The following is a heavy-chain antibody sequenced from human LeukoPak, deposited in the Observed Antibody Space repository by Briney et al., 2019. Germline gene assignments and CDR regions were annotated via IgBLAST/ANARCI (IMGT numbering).Heavy chain of an antibody. CDR3: ARVGNWNDLDY. CDR2: IYYTGST. J-gene: IGHJ4*02. D-gene: IGHD1-1*01. CDR1: GGSISDYY. V-gene: IGHV4-59*01. Sequence: SETLSLTCTVSGGSISDYYWSWLRQPPGKRLEWVGYIYYTGSTNYNPSLKSRVTISVDTSKNQFSLKLPSVTAADTAVYYCARVGNWNDLDYWGQGTLVNVSS.